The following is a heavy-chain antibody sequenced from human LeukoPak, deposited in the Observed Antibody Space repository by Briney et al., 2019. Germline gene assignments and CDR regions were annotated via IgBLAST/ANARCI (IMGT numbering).Heavy chain of an antibody. V-gene: IGHV3-43*01. D-gene: IGHD2-15*01. CDR2: ISWDGGST. CDR1: GFTFDDYT. Sequence: GGSLRLSCAASGFTFDDYTMHWVRQAPGKGLEWVSLISWDGGSTYYADSVKGRFTISRDNSKNSLYLQMNSLRTEDTALYYCAKAYSQYYYYYMDVWGKGTTVTVSS. J-gene: IGHJ6*03. CDR3: AKAYSQYYYYYMDV.